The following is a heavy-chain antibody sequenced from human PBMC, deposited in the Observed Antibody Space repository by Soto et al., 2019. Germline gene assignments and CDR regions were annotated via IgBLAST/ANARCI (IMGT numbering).Heavy chain of an antibody. CDR1: GFAFSNFH. CDR2: IGGAGNDI. Sequence: EMQVVESGGGLVQPGGSLRLSCAASGFAFSNFHMNWVRQAPGKGLQWVATIGGAGNDIHYADSVEGRFIVSRDNSKNTLHLQMAGLRDEDTAISYCAKRFSDAWEAGMDVWGQGTTVTVSS. D-gene: IGHD1-26*01. CDR3: AKRFSDAWEAGMDV. V-gene: IGHV3-23*04. J-gene: IGHJ6*02.